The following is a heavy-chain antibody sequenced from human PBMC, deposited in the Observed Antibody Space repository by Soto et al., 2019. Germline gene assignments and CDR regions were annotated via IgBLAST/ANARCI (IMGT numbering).Heavy chain of an antibody. J-gene: IGHJ6*02. CDR3: AREGNWNYPHDYYGLHGMDV. CDR2: TYYRSKWYN. Sequence: PSQTLSLTCAISGDSVSSNSAAWNWIRQSPSRGLEWLGRTYYRSKWYNDYAVSVKSRITINPDTSKNQFSLQLNSVTPEDTAVYYCAREGNWNYPHDYYGLHGMDVWGQGTTVTVSS. D-gene: IGHD1-7*01. CDR1: GDSVSSNSAA. V-gene: IGHV6-1*01.